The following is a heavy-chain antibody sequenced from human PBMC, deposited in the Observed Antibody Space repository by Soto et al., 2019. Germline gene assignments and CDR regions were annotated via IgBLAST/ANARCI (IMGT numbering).Heavy chain of an antibody. V-gene: IGHV3-30*18. CDR3: GKALGELSPESYDH. D-gene: IGHD3-16*02. CDR1: GFTFSSYG. CDR2: ISYDGSNQ. Sequence: QVQLVESGGGVVQPGRSLRLSCAAYGFTFSSYGMHWVRQAPGKGLEWVAIISYDGSNQYYADSVKGRFTISRDNSKNTLDLQMNSLRTEDTAVYYCGKALGELSPESYDHWGKGVLVTVSS. J-gene: IGHJ4*02.